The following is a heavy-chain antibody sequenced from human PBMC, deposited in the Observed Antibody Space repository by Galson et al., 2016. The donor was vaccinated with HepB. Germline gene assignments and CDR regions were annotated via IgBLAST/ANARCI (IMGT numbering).Heavy chain of an antibody. D-gene: IGHD2-21*01. CDR3: ARGIVWSYFAF. CDR1: GYSFAAYG. J-gene: IGHJ3*01. Sequence: SVKVSCKASGYSFAAYGISWVRQAPGQGLEWMGWISAYNGNTNYGQKFQDRVTMTIETAISTAYIEMRSLRSVDTAVYYCARGIVWSYFAFWGQGTMVTVSS. CDR2: ISAYNGNT. V-gene: IGHV1-18*01.